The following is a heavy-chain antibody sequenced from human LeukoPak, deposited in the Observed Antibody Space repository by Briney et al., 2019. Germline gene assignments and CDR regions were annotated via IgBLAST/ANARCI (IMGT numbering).Heavy chain of an antibody. V-gene: IGHV1-69*13. CDR1: GGAFSSFA. CDR2: IIPLFVTP. D-gene: IGHD6-19*01. J-gene: IGHJ6*02. Sequence: SVKVSCKASGGAFSSFAINWVRQTPGQGLEWMGGIIPLFVTPTYAQKFQGRVTITADESTSTAYMELSSLRSEDTAVYYCAKAEAVAFGVYYYYYYGMDVWGQGTTVTVSS. CDR3: AKAEAVAFGVYYYYYYGMDV.